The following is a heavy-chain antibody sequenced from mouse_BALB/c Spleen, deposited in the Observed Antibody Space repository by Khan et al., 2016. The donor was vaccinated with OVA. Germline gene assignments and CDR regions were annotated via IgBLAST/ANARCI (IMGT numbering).Heavy chain of an antibody. CDR3: ASHLTGSFAY. J-gene: IGHJ3*01. CDR2: MSSGGDYT. Sequence: EVELVESGGDLVKPGGSLKLSCAASGFTFSSYSMSWVRQIPDKRLEWVATMSSGGDYTYYPDSVKGRVTISRDNAKNTLYLQMSSLKSEDTAMYYCASHLTGSFAYWGPGTLVTVSS. V-gene: IGHV5-6*01. CDR1: GFTFSSYS. D-gene: IGHD4-1*01.